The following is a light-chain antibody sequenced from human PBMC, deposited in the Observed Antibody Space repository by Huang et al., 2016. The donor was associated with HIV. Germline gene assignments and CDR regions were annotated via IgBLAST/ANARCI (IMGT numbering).Light chain of an antibody. V-gene: IGKV1-39*01. CDR1: QSISTY. CDR3: QQSYSTRWT. Sequence: DIQVTPSPSSLSASVGDRVTITCRASQSISTYLNWYQQKPGKVPKLLIHGAYSWQSVVQSRFSGSGSGTDFTLTISNLQPEDVATYYCQQSYSTRWTFGQGTKVEIK. J-gene: IGKJ1*01. CDR2: GAY.